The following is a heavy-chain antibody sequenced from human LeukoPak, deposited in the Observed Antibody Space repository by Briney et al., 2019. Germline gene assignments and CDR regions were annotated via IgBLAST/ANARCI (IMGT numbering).Heavy chain of an antibody. D-gene: IGHD3-22*01. J-gene: IGHJ3*02. CDR3: ARYYYDSSGYYAEDAFDI. CDR2: INHSGST. Sequence: SETLSLTCAVYGGSFSGYYWSWIRQPPGKGLEWIGEINHSGSTNYNPSLKSRVTISVDTSKNQFSLKLSSVTAADTAVYYCARYYYDSSGYYAEDAFDIWGQGTMVTVSS. CDR1: GGSFSGYY. V-gene: IGHV4-34*01.